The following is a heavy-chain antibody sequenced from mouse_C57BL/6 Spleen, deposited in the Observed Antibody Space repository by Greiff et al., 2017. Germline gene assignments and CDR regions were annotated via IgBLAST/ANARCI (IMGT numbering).Heavy chain of an antibody. CDR3: ARITTVVMDY. V-gene: IGHV2-2*01. D-gene: IGHD1-1*01. CDR2: IWSGGST. J-gene: IGHJ4*01. Sequence: QVQLQQSGPGLVQPSQSLSITCTVSGFSLTSYGVHWVRPSPGKGLEWLGVIWSGGSTDYNAAFISRLSISKDNSKSQVFFKMNSLQADDTAIYYCARITTVVMDYWGQGTSVTVSS. CDR1: GFSLTSYG.